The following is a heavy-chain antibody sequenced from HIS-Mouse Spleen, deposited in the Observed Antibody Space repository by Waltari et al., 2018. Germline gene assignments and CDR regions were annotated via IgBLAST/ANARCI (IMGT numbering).Heavy chain of an antibody. J-gene: IGHJ2*01. D-gene: IGHD6-13*01. CDR2: IYSGGST. Sequence: EVQLVETGGGLIQPGGSLRLSCAASGFTVSSNYMSVVRQHPGKGLEWVSVIYSGGSTYYADSVKGRFTISRDNSKNTLYLQMNSLRAEDTAVYYCARDHGDSSSWYWYFDLWGRGTLVTVSS. V-gene: IGHV3-53*02. CDR3: ARDHGDSSSWYWYFDL. CDR1: GFTVSSNY.